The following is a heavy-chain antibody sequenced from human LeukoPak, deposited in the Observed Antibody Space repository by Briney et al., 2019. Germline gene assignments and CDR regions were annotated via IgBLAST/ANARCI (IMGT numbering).Heavy chain of an antibody. J-gene: IGHJ4*02. CDR3: ARSMRGVAGTPSGY. D-gene: IGHD6-19*01. Sequence: GGSLRLSCAASGLTFTNAWMTWVRKAPGKGLEWVSVIYSGGSTYYADSVKGRFTISRDNSKNTLYLQMNSLRAEDTAVYYCARSMRGVAGTPSGYWGQGTLVTVSS. CDR1: GLTFTNAW. V-gene: IGHV3-53*01. CDR2: IYSGGST.